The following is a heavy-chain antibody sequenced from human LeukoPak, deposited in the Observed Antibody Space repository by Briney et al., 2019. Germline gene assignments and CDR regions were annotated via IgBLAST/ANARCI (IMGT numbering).Heavy chain of an antibody. CDR3: TRDAYNFNDFDY. CDR1: EFTFSHLA. CDR2: VSSHGNDG. J-gene: IGHJ4*02. Sequence: PGRSLRLSCAVSEFTFSHLAMHWVRQAPGKGLEWVAVVSSHGNDGYYADSVKGRFTISRDNSKNTLYLQIDSLRAEDTAIYYCTRDAYNFNDFDYWGQGTLVTVSS. D-gene: IGHD5-24*01. V-gene: IGHV3-30*01.